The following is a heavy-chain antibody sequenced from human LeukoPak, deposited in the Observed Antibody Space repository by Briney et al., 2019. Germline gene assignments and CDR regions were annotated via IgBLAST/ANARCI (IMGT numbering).Heavy chain of an antibody. J-gene: IGHJ5*02. CDR3: ARVLTTVDYNWFDP. V-gene: IGHV1-18*04. CDR2: SSAYNGNT. Sequence: GASVKASCKASGYTFTSYGISWVRQAPGQGLEWMGWSSAYNGNTNSAQKLPGRGTMTTDTSTSTAYMELRSLRSDDTAVYYSARVLTTVDYNWFDPWGQGTLVTVSS. D-gene: IGHD4-23*01. CDR1: GYTFTSYG.